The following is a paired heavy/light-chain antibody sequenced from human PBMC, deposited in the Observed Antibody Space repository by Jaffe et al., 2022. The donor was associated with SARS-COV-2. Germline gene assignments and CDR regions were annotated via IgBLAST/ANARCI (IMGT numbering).Heavy chain of an antibody. V-gene: IGHV4-39*01. CDR3: ARRYPRVGLRYFDWLSRGGDYFDY. CDR2: IYYSGST. CDR1: GGSISSSSYY. J-gene: IGHJ4*02. D-gene: IGHD3-9*01. Sequence: QLQLQESGPGLVKPSETLSLTCTVSGGSISSSSYYWGWIRQPPGKGLEWIGSIYYSGSTYYNPSLKSRVTISVDTSKNQFSLKLSSVTAADTAVYYCARRYPRVGLRYFDWLSRGGDYFDYWGQGTLVTVSS.
Light chain of an antibody. Sequence: DIQMTQSPSSLSASVGDRVTITCQASQDISNYLNWYQQKPGKAPKLLIYDASNLETGVPSRFSGSGSGTDFTFTISSLQPEDIATYYCQQYDNLLDTFGQGTKLEIK. CDR1: QDISNY. J-gene: IGKJ2*01. CDR2: DAS. CDR3: QQYDNLLDT. V-gene: IGKV1-33*01.